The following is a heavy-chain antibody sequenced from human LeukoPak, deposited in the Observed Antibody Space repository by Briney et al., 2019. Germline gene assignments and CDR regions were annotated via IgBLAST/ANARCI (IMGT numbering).Heavy chain of an antibody. V-gene: IGHV3-33*06. J-gene: IGHJ4*02. CDR1: GFTFSSYG. CDR2: IWYDGSNK. CDR3: AKDPLPRSCWIDY. D-gene: IGHD6-13*01. Sequence: PGGSLRLSCAASGFTFSSYGMHWVRQAPGRGLEWVAVIWYDGSNKYYADSVKGRFTISRDNSKNTLYLQMNSLRAEDTAVYYCAKDPLPRSCWIDYWGQGTLVTVSS.